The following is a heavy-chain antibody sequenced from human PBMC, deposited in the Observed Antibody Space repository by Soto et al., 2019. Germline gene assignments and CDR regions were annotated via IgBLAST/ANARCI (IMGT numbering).Heavy chain of an antibody. Sequence: VQLVESGGGVVQPGRSLRLSCAASGFTFSDYAMHWVRQAPGKGLEWVAVVSHDGRNTHYADSVKGRFTISRDSSKSTVSLEMTSLSAEGTAVYYWAKGGRQWLVTSDFNYWGQGALVTVSS. CDR2: VSHDGRNT. CDR3: AKGGRQWLVTSDFNY. CDR1: GFTFSDYA. J-gene: IGHJ4*02. D-gene: IGHD6-19*01. V-gene: IGHV3-30*18.